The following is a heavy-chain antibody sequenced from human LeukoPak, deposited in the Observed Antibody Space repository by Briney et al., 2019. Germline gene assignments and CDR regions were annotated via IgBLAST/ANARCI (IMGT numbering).Heavy chain of an antibody. V-gene: IGHV3-23*01. D-gene: IGHD2-8*01. CDR3: AKMVYAIRNWFDP. J-gene: IGHJ5*02. Sequence: GASLRLSCAASRFTFSSYAMSWVRQAPGKGLEWVSAISGSGGSTYYADSVKGRFTISRDNSKNTLYLQMNSLRAEDTAVYYCAKMVYAIRNWFDPWGQGTLVTVSS. CDR2: ISGSGGST. CDR1: RFTFSSYA.